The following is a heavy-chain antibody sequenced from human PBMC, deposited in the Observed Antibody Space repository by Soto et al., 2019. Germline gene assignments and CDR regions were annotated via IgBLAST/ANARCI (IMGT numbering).Heavy chain of an antibody. V-gene: IGHV3-30*18. CDR3: AKGDYYDSSGYYYFDY. CDR1: GFTFSSYG. J-gene: IGHJ4*02. CDR2: ISYDGSNK. D-gene: IGHD3-22*01. Sequence: QVQLVESGGGVVQPGRSLRLSCAASGFTFSSYGMHWVRQAPGKGLEWVAVISYDGSNKYYADSVKGRFTISRDNSKNXLYLQMNSLRAEDTAVYYCAKGDYYDSSGYYYFDYWGQGTLVTVSS.